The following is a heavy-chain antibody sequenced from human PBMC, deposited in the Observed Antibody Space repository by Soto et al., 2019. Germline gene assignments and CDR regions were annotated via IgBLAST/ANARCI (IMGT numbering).Heavy chain of an antibody. CDR3: ARGVDTAMVRYGAFDI. CDR1: GGSFSGYY. Sequence: SETLSPTCAVHGGSFSGYYWSWIRKPPGKGLEWIGEMNHSGSTNYNPSLKSRVTISVDTSKNQFSLKLSSVTAADTAVYYCARGVDTAMVRYGAFDIWGQGTRVTV. J-gene: IGHJ3*02. CDR2: MNHSGST. V-gene: IGHV4-34*01. D-gene: IGHD5-18*01.